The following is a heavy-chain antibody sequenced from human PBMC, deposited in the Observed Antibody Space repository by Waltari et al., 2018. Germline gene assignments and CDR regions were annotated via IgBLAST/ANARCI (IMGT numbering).Heavy chain of an antibody. J-gene: IGHJ3*02. D-gene: IGHD1-26*01. CDR2: ISGGGGST. CDR3: AKFMGGTYYDAFDI. Sequence: EVQLVESGGDLVQPGGSLRLSCSASGLNFNTYAIGWVRQAPGKGLEWVSTISGGGGSTYYADSVKGRFTISRDSSKNTLYLQMNSLGAEDTAVYYCAKFMGGTYYDAFDIWGQGTMVTVSS. V-gene: IGHV3-23*04. CDR1: GLNFNTYA.